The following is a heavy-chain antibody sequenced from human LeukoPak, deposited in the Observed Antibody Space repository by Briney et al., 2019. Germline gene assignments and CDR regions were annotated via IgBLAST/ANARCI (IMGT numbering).Heavy chain of an antibody. CDR2: ISAYNGDT. CDR3: ARRHVDHGADH. D-gene: IGHD4/OR15-4a*01. J-gene: IGHJ5*02. V-gene: IGHV1-18*01. CDR1: GYTFTNYG. Sequence: ASVKVSCKASGYTFTNYGISWVRQAPGQGLEWMGWISAYNGDTNHAQKLQGRVTMTTDPSTSTAYLELRSLRFDDTAVYYCARRHVDHGADHWGQGTLVTVSS.